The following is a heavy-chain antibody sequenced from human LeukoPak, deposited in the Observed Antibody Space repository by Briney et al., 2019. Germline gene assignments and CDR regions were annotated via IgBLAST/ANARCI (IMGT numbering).Heavy chain of an antibody. CDR3: ARDEIQPYSYYYGMDV. CDR1: GFTFSSYS. Sequence: PGLSLSLSCSAAGFTFSSYSRNWVSQAPGKGLEWVSSICSRSRYIYYADSLKSRLTITREDAKNSLYLQMNSLRAEDTAVYYCARDEIQPYSYYYGMDVWGQGTTVTVSS. D-gene: IGHD5-18*01. CDR2: ICSRSRYI. V-gene: IGHV3-21*01. J-gene: IGHJ6*02.